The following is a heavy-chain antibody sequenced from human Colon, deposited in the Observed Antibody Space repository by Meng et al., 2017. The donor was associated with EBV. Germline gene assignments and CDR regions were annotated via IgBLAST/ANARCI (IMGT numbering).Heavy chain of an antibody. J-gene: IGHJ4*02. CDR3: ARGNAYNAPSFDY. Sequence: QVQLQESGPGPVGPSGTLSLTGAVSGASISSNNWWSWVRQPPGKGLEWIGEIYHGGNTNYNPSLKSRVTISVDRSNDQFSLSLSSVTAADTAVYYCARGNAYNAPSFDYWGQGTLVTVSS. V-gene: IGHV4-4*02. D-gene: IGHD5-24*01. CDR2: IYHGGNT. CDR1: GASISSNNW.